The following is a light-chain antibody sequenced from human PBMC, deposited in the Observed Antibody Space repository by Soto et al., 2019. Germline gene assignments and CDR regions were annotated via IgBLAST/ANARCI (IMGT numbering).Light chain of an antibody. V-gene: IGKV3-11*01. Sequence: EIVLTQSPATLSLSPGERATLSCRASQSVKNYLAWYQQKPGQAPRLLIYDAFNRATGIPARFSGSGSGTDFSLTITSLEPEECAVYYCQQQDIWPLTFGGGTKGEI. CDR3: QQQDIWPLT. CDR2: DAF. J-gene: IGKJ4*01. CDR1: QSVKNY.